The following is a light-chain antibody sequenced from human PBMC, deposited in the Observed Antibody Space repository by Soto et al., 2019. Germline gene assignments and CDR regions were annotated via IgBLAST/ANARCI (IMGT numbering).Light chain of an antibody. J-gene: IGKJ1*01. Sequence: DIQMTQSPSSLSASVGDRITISCRASQTISTYLHWYQHKPGRAPRLLISDVSTLQSGVPGRFRGSGSETEFTLTITYVQPEDFAVYYCQQHSHWPPWTFGQGTRVEIQ. V-gene: IGKV1-39*01. CDR2: DVS. CDR3: QQHSHWPPWT. CDR1: QTISTY.